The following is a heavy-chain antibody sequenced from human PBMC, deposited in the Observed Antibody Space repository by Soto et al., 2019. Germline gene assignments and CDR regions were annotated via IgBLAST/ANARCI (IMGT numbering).Heavy chain of an antibody. D-gene: IGHD6-19*01. CDR1: GFTFSSYW. CDR2: IKEDGSEK. V-gene: IGHV3-7*02. Sequence: GGSLRLSCAASGFTFSSYWMNWVRQAPGKGLEWVANIKEDGSEKNYVDSVKGRITISRDNAKNSLYLQMSSLRADDTAVYYCARGSSGWYEVDYWGQGTLVTVSS. CDR3: ARGSSGWYEVDY. J-gene: IGHJ4*02.